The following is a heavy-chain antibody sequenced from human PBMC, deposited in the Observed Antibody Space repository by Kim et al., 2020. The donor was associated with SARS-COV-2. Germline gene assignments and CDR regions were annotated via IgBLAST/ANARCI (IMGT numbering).Heavy chain of an antibody. Sequence: GGSLRLSCAASGFTVSSNYMSWVRQAPGKGLEWVSVIYSGGSTYYADSVKGRFIISRDNSKNTLYLQMNSLRAEDTAVYYWARDLPFDYWGQGTLVTVSS. V-gene: IGHV3-53*01. CDR2: IYSGGST. CDR3: ARDLPFDY. CDR1: GFTVSSNY. J-gene: IGHJ4*02.